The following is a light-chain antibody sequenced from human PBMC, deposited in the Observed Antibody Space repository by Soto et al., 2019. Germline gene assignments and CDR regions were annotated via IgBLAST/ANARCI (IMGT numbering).Light chain of an antibody. CDR1: HSVSNN. J-gene: IGKJ5*01. Sequence: EIMMPQSPATLSVSPGERATLSCRASHSVSNNFAWYQHKPGQVPRLLIYCASTRATGIPARFSGSGSGTVFTLTIISIQSEDVAVYDGEPYNNWPPITFGQGTRLESK. CDR3: EPYNNWPPIT. V-gene: IGKV3-15*01. CDR2: CAS.